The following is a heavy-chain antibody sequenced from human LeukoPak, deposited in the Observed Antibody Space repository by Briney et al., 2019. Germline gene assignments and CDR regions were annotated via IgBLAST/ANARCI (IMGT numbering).Heavy chain of an antibody. V-gene: IGHV1-18*01. CDR2: ISAYNGNT. CDR1: GYTFTSYG. Sequence: ASVKVSCKASGYTFTSYGISWVRQAPGQGLEWRGWISAYNGNTNYAQKLQGRVTMTTDTSTSTAYMELRSLRSDDTAVYYCARVVYDILTGAGYYYYMDVWGKGTTVTVSS. J-gene: IGHJ6*03. D-gene: IGHD3-9*01. CDR3: ARVVYDILTGAGYYYYMDV.